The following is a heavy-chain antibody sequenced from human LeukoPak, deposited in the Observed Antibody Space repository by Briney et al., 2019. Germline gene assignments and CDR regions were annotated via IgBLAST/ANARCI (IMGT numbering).Heavy chain of an antibody. CDR2: IEGGDGNT. V-gene: IGHV3-23*01. D-gene: IGHD3-16*01. CDR3: AKGGWGSIVDY. CDR1: GFTFKNYG. J-gene: IGHJ4*02. Sequence: GGSLRLSCAVSGFTFKNYGMTWVRQAPGTGLEWVATIEGGDGNTHYADSVRGRFTISRDNSKNTLYLQMNSLRAGDTTVYYCAKGGWGSIVDYWGQGTLVTVSS.